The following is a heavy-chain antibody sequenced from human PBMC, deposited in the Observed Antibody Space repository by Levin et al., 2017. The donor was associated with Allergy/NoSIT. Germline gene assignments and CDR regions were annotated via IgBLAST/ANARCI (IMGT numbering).Heavy chain of an antibody. D-gene: IGHD6-19*01. J-gene: IGHJ4*02. V-gene: IGHV3-23*01. CDR3: AKDAIRGSDQPYYFDY. CDR2: IINSGVGP. CDR1: GFTFNNYA. Sequence: GESLKISCAASGFTFNNYAMSWVRQAPGKGLEWGSAIINSGVGPYYADSVKGRFTISRDNSKNTMYLQMNSLRAEDTAVYFCAKDAIRGSDQPYYFDYWGQGTLVTASS.